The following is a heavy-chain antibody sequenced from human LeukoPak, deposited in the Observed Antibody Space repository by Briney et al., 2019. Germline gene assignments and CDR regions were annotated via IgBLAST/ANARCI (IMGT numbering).Heavy chain of an antibody. Sequence: GGSLRPSCAASGFTFSSYGMHWVRQAPGKGLEWVAFIRYDGSNKYYADSVKGRFTISRDNSKNTLYLRMNSLRAEDTAVYYCARQTTKNIVATIWGQGTLATVSS. J-gene: IGHJ4*02. CDR2: IRYDGSNK. V-gene: IGHV3-30*02. CDR1: GFTFSSYG. CDR3: ARQTTKNIVATI. D-gene: IGHD5-12*01.